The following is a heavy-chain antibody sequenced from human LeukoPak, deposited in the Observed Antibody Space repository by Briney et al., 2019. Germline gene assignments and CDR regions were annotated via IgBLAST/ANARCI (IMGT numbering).Heavy chain of an antibody. D-gene: IGHD3-9*01. Sequence: GESLKIPCKGSGYIFISYWIGWLLQMPGKDLVGLGIIFTGDCGTRYNPSFQGRVTISVDKSISHVSLQWSTLPASDTAVYYWARHGVTGLDYWGQGTPVTVSS. V-gene: IGHV5-51*01. CDR2: IFTGDCGT. J-gene: IGHJ4*02. CDR1: GYIFISYW. CDR3: ARHGVTGLDY.